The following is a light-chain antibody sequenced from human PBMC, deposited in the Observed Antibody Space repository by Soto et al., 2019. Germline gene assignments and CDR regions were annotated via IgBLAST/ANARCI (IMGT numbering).Light chain of an antibody. CDR3: QQYYSYTIT. V-gene: IGKV1-8*01. CDR2: AAS. Sequence: AIRMTQSPSSLSASTGDRVTITCRASQGIRSYLAWYQQKPGKAPKLLIYAASTLQSGVPSRFSGSGSGTDCTLTISCLQSEDFATDYCQQYYSYTITFGQGTRLEIK. CDR1: QGIRSY. J-gene: IGKJ5*01.